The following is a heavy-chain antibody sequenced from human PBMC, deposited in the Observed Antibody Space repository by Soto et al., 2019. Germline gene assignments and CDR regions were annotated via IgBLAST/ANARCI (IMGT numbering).Heavy chain of an antibody. CDR3: ALTEGSGTNYPTTFDS. J-gene: IGHJ4*02. CDR2: IKQGGNEK. Sequence: GGSLRLSCSASGFIFSNSWMSWVRQAPGKGLEWVANIKQGGNEKYYVDSVKGRFTISRDNPKNLLYLQMSSLRADDTAVYYCALTEGSGTNYPTTFDSWGQGTLVTVSS. CDR1: GFIFSNSW. D-gene: IGHD3-10*01. V-gene: IGHV3-7*01.